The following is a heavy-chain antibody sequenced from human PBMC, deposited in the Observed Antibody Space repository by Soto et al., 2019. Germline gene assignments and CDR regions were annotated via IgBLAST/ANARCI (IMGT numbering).Heavy chain of an antibody. V-gene: IGHV3-66*01. CDR1: GFTVSSKY. J-gene: IGHJ4*02. CDR3: ARDPWAADY. CDR2: IQSGGST. Sequence: PGGSLRLSCAASGFTVSSKYMTWVRQAPGKGLEWVSLIQSGGSTYYADSVKGRFTISRDTSKNTVNLQMDSLRAEDTAVYYCARDPWAADYWGQGTLVTVSS. D-gene: IGHD3-16*01.